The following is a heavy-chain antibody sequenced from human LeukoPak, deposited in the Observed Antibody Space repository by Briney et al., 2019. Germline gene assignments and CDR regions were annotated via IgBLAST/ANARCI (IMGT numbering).Heavy chain of an antibody. CDR1: GFNFHSHE. CDR3: ARGGYCTTALCYAMNAFDI. D-gene: IGHD2-2*03. Sequence: GFLRLFCAGSGFNFHSHEMNWVRQAPGKGLEFISYISPSGTTMYYADSVKGRFTISRDNAKNSLYLQMNSLRAEDTAGYYCARGGYCTTALCYAMNAFDIWGQGTMVTVSS. V-gene: IGHV3-48*03. CDR2: ISPSGTTM. J-gene: IGHJ3*02.